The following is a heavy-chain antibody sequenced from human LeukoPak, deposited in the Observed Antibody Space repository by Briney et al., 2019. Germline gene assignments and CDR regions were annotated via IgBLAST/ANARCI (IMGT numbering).Heavy chain of an antibody. CDR2: TYYRSKWYN. CDR1: GDSVSSNSAA. CDR3: ARGPRGYDYVWGSPGGYMDV. J-gene: IGHJ6*03. D-gene: IGHD3-16*01. V-gene: IGHV6-1*01. Sequence: SQTLSLTCAISGDSVSSNSAAWNWIRQSPSRGLEWLGRTYYRSKWYNDYAVSVKSRITINPDTSKNQFPLQLNSVTPEDTAVYYCARGPRGYDYVWGSPGGYMDVWGKGTTVTVSS.